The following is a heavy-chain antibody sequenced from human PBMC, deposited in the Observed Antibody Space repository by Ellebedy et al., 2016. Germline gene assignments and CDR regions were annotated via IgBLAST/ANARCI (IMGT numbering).Heavy chain of an antibody. CDR3: ARDANDAFDH. D-gene: IGHD1-1*01. CDR1: GFDFDANA. Sequence: GGSLRLXXVTSGFDFDANAMAWVRQGPGKGLEWVSSISHRGSSSYYADSVKGRFTISRDTSKNTLFLQMHNLRAEDTALYYCARDANDAFDHWGQGTLVSVSS. V-gene: IGHV3-23*01. CDR2: ISHRGSSS. J-gene: IGHJ4*02.